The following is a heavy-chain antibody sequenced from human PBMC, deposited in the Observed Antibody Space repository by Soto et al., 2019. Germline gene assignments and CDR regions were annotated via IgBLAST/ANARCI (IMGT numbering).Heavy chain of an antibody. CDR2: ISNSFSDGNT. CDR3: AKVFSPEGGNYFDY. J-gene: IGHJ4*02. CDR1: GFTFSNYA. V-gene: IGHV3-23*01. Sequence: GGSRRRSCAASGFTFSNYAMNWVRQAPGKGLEWVSAISNSFSDGNTHYADSVKGRFTISRDNDKNTVLLEMNSLRAEDTAVYYCAKVFSPEGGNYFDYWGQGTLVTVSS.